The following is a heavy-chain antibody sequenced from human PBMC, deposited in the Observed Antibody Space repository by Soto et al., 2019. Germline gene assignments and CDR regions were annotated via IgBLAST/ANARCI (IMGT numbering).Heavy chain of an antibody. D-gene: IGHD3-16*01. CDR3: AREGAASHSYYYGTDV. CDR2: IYHCGST. J-gene: IGHJ6*02. Sequence: PSETLSLTCTVSGGSISSGDSYWSWIRQSPGKGLEWIGYIYHCGSTYYKSSFRGRVTISVDTSKNQFSLNLNSVTAADTAVYFCAREGAASHSYYYGTDVWGQGTTVTVSS. CDR1: GGSISSGDSY. V-gene: IGHV4-30-4*01.